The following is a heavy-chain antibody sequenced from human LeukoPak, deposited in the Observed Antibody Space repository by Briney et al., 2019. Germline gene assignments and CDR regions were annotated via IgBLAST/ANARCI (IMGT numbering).Heavy chain of an antibody. D-gene: IGHD1-1*01. J-gene: IGHJ4*02. CDR2: ISAYNGNT. CDR3: ARDLTGSLDY. V-gene: IGHV1-18*01. Sequence: ASGKVSCKASGGTFSSYAISWVRQAPGQGLEWMGWISAYNGNTNYAQKLQGRVTMTTDTSTSTAYMELRSLRSDDTAVYYCARDLTGSLDYWGQGTLVTVSS. CDR1: GGTFSSYA.